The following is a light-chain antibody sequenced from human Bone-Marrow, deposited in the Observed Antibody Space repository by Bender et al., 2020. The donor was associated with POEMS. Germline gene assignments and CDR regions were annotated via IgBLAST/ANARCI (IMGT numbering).Light chain of an antibody. CDR1: SRDFGRYIL. CDR3: CSYAGSVV. CDR2: EGS. J-gene: IGLJ2*01. V-gene: IGLV2-23*01. Sequence: QSALTQPASGSGSPGQSITISCTGASRDFGRYILVSWYQQHPGKAPKLLIYEGSKRPSGVSNRFSGSKSGHPASLTISGLQAEDEADYYCCSYAGSVVFGGGTKLTVL.